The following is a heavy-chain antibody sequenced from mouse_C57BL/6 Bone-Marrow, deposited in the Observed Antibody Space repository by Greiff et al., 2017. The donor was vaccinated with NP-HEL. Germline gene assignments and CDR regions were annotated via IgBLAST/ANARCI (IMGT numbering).Heavy chain of an antibody. Sequence: QVQLQQSGPELVKPGASVKISCKASGYAFSSSWMNWVKQRPGKGLEWIGRIYPGDGDTNYNGKFKGKATLTADKASSTAYMQLSSLTSEDSAVYFCASPITTVVAYYAMDDWGQGTSVTVSS. D-gene: IGHD1-1*01. CDR3: ASPITTVVAYYAMDD. CDR1: GYAFSSSW. V-gene: IGHV1-82*01. J-gene: IGHJ4*01. CDR2: IYPGDGDT.